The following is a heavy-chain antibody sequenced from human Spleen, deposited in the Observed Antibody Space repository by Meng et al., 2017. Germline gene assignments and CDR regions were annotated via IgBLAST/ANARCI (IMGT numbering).Heavy chain of an antibody. Sequence: SETLSLTCTVSGYSISSGYYWGWIRQPPGKGLEWIGSIYHSGSTYYNPSLKSRVTISVDTSKNQFSLKLSSVTAADTAVYYCARYEHFDWLLRGEDYWGQGTLVTVSS. D-gene: IGHD3-9*01. CDR3: ARYEHFDWLLRGEDY. CDR2: IYHSGST. CDR1: GYSISSGYY. V-gene: IGHV4-38-2*02. J-gene: IGHJ4*02.